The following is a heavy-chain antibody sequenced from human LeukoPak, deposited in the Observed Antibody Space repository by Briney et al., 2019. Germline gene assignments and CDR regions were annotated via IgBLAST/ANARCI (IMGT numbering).Heavy chain of an antibody. V-gene: IGHV3-7*01. CDR1: GFTFSSYW. D-gene: IGHD4-17*01. Sequence: PGGSLRLSCAASGFTFSSYWRSWVRQAPGKGLEWVANIKQDGSEKYYVDSVKGRFTISRDNAKNSLYLQMNSLRAEDTAVYYCARDGHDCGDAYMDVWGKGTTVTVSS. CDR2: IKQDGSEK. J-gene: IGHJ6*03. CDR3: ARDGHDCGDAYMDV.